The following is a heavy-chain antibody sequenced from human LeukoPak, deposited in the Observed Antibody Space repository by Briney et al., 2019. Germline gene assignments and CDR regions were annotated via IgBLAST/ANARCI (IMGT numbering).Heavy chain of an antibody. CDR2: IYYSGST. CDR1: GGSISSYY. D-gene: IGHD6-13*01. V-gene: IGHV4-59*01. CDR3: GRGVGQQPYFDY. J-gene: IGHJ4*02. Sequence: KPSETLSLTCTVSGGSISSYYWSWIRQPPGKGLEWIGDIYYSGSTNYNPSLKSRATISVDTPKNQFSLKLSSVTATDTAVYYCGRGVGQQPYFDYWGQGTLVTVSS.